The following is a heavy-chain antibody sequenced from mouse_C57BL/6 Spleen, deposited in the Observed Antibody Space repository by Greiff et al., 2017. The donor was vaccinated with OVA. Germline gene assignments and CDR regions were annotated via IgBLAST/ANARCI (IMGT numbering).Heavy chain of an antibody. J-gene: IGHJ1*03. D-gene: IGHD4-1*01. CDR3: TRFNWERYFDV. CDR2: IDPETGGT. V-gene: IGHV1-15*01. CDR1: GYTFTDYE. Sequence: QVQLQQSGAELVRPGASVTLSCKASGYTFTDYEMHWVKQTPVHGLEWIGAIDPETGGTAYNQKFKGKAILTADKSSSTAYMELRSLTSEDSAVYYCTRFNWERYFDVWGTGTTVTVSS.